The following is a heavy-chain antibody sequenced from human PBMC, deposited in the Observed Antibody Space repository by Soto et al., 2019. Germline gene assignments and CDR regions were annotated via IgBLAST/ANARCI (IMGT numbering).Heavy chain of an antibody. CDR3: ARVPVDIVATIMMDY. V-gene: IGHV1-46*01. CDR1: GYTFTSYY. Sequence: GASVKVSCKASGYTFTSYYMHWVRQAPGQGLEWMGIISPSGGSTSYAQKFQGRVTMTRNTSTSTVYMELSSLRSEDTAVYYCARVPVDIVATIMMDYWGQGTLVTVSS. J-gene: IGHJ4*02. CDR2: ISPSGGST. D-gene: IGHD5-12*01.